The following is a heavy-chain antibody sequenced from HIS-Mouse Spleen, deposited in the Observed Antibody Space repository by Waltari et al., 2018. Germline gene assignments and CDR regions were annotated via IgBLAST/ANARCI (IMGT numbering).Heavy chain of an antibody. CDR1: GGSISSSSYY. CDR2: IYYSGST. V-gene: IGHV4-39*07. J-gene: IGHJ2*01. CDR3: AREIPYSSSWYDWYFDL. Sequence: QLQLQESGPGLVKPSETLSLTCTVSGGSISSSSYYWGWIRQPPGKGLEWIGSIYYSGSTYYNPSLKSRVTRSVDTSETQFSLKLSSVTAADTAVYYCAREIPYSSSWYDWYFDLWGRGTLVTVSS. D-gene: IGHD6-13*01.